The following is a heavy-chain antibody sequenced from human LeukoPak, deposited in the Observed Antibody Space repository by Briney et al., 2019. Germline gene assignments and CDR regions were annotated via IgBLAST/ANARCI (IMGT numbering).Heavy chain of an antibody. J-gene: IGHJ4*02. CDR2: IYYSGST. D-gene: IGHD6-6*01. CDR1: GGSISSSSYY. Sequence: SETLSLTCTVSGGSISSSSYYWGWIRQPPGKGLEWIGSIYYSGSTYYNPSLKSRVTISVDTSKNQFSLKLSSVTAADTAVYYCARLRSYSSSSYYFDYWGQGTLATVSS. CDR3: ARLRSYSSSSYYFDY. V-gene: IGHV4-39*01.